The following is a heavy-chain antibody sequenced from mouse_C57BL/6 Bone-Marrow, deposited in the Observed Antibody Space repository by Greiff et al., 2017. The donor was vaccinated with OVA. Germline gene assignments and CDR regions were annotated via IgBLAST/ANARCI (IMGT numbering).Heavy chain of an antibody. CDR3: ARWLLLAWFAY. CDR2: ISSGGSYT. CDR1: GFTFSSYG. Sequence: EVKVVESGGDLVKPGGSLKLSCAASGFTFSSYGMSWVRQTPDKRLEWVANISSGGSYTYYPDSVKGRVTISRDNATNTLYLQMSSLKSEDTAMYYCARWLLLAWFAYWGQGTLVTVSA. V-gene: IGHV5-6*01. D-gene: IGHD2-3*01. J-gene: IGHJ3*01.